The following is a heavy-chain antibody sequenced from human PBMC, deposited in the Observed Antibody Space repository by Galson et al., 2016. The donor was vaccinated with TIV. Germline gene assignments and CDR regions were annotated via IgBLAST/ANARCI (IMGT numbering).Heavy chain of an antibody. CDR2: LRFDGSNQ. CDR1: GFTFSTYD. Sequence: SLRLSCATSGFTFSTYDMHWVRQAPGEGLEWVALLRFDGSNQYYGDSLKGRFTISRDNSKNTLYLQMSSLRAEDTAVYCCANVPTTYSSSSGRRFFNNYMAVWGKGTPVIVSS. V-gene: IGHV3-30*02. CDR3: ANVPTTYSSSSGRRFFNNYMAV. D-gene: IGHD4-11*01. J-gene: IGHJ6*03.